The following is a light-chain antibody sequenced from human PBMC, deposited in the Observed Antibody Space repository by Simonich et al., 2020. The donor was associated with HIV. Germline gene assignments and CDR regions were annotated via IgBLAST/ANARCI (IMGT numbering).Light chain of an antibody. J-gene: IGKJ3*01. Sequence: DIVMTQSPLSLSVTPGEPASISCRSSQSLLHTDGYYYLEWYLQKPGQSPQLLIYLGSNRASGVPDRFSGSGSGTDFTLKISRVEAEDVGVYYCMQSIQLLFTFGPGTKVDIK. CDR3: MQSIQLLFT. V-gene: IGKV2-28*01. CDR2: LGS. CDR1: QSLLHTDGYYY.